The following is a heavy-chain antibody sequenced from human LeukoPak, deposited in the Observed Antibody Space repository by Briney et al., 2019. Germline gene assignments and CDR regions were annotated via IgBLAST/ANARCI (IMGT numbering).Heavy chain of an antibody. D-gene: IGHD1-14*01. J-gene: IGHJ4*02. Sequence: ASVKVSCKVSGYTLTELSMHWVRQAPGKGLEWMGGFDPEDGETIYAQKFQGRVTMTEDTSTDTAYMELSSLRSEDTAVYYRATSPRYGPTDLDYWGQGTLVTVSS. CDR3: ATSPRYGPTDLDY. CDR2: FDPEDGET. CDR1: GYTLTELS. V-gene: IGHV1-24*01.